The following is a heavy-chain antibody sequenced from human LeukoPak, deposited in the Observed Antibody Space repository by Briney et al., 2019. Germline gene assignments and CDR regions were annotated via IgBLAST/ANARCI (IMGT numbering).Heavy chain of an antibody. Sequence: PSETLSLTCTVSGGSISSHYWSWIRQPPGKGLEWIGYIYCSGSTNYNPSLKSRVTISVDTSKNQFSLKLSSVTAADTAVYYCAKKGLLWFGELQGFDPWGQGTLVTVSS. D-gene: IGHD3-10*01. V-gene: IGHV4-59*11. CDR3: AKKGLLWFGELQGFDP. J-gene: IGHJ5*02. CDR2: IYCSGST. CDR1: GGSISSHY.